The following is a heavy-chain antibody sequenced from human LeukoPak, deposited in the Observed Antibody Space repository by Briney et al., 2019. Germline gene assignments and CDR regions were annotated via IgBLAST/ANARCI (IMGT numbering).Heavy chain of an antibody. CDR2: ISGSGESI. J-gene: IGHJ4*02. V-gene: IGHV3-23*01. CDR3: AKDFMGLSRFDS. D-gene: IGHD1-26*01. CDR1: GFTFNKYA. Sequence: GGSLRLSCAASGFTFNKYAMSWVRQAPGKGLEWVSTISGSGESIYYEDSVKGRFTISRDNSKNTLSLQMDSLRAEDTAVYYCAKDFMGLSRFDSWGQGTLVTVSS.